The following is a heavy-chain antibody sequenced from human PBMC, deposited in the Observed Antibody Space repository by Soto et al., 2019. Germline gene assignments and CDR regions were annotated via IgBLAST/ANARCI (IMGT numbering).Heavy chain of an antibody. Sequence: QVQLVESGGGLVKPGGSLRLSCATSGFIFSDYYMHWIRQAPGKGLEWISYISGNGRIIQYADSAKGRFTISRDNAQNSLYLQMNSLIAEDTALYFCATDFDADSRTYFDYWGQGTLVTVSS. CDR1: GFIFSDYY. CDR3: ATDFDADSRTYFDY. D-gene: IGHD4-17*01. J-gene: IGHJ4*02. V-gene: IGHV3-11*01. CDR2: ISGNGRII.